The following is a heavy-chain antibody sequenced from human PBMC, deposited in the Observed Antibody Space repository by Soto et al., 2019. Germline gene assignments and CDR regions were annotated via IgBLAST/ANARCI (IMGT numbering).Heavy chain of an antibody. CDR1: GGSFIGYY. V-gene: IGHV4-34*01. J-gene: IGHJ5*02. D-gene: IGHD3-10*01. CDR2: INHSGST. Sequence: SETLSLTCAVYGGSFIGYYWSWILQPPGKGLEWIGEINHSGSTNYNPSLKSRVTISVDTSKNQFSLKLSAVTAADTAVYYCARVDEGKTMGRGVIINNWFDPWGQGTLVTVSS. CDR3: ARVDEGKTMGRGVIINNWFDP.